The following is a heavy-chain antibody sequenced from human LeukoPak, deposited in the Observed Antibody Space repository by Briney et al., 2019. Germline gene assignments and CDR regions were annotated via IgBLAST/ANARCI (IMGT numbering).Heavy chain of an antibody. V-gene: IGHV4-34*01. J-gene: IGHJ5*02. D-gene: IGHD3-9*01. Sequence: PSETLSLTCAVYGGSFSGYYWSWIRQPPGKGLEWIGEINHSGSTNYNPSLQSRVTISVGTSKNQFSLKLSSVTAADTAVYYCASKFEDDRSIGDILTGPDAKNNNWFDPWGQGTLVTVSS. CDR2: INHSGST. CDR3: ASKFEDDRSIGDILTGPDAKNNNWFDP. CDR1: GGSFSGYY.